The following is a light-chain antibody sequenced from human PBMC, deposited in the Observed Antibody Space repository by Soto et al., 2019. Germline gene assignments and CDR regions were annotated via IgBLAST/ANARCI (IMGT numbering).Light chain of an antibody. J-gene: IGLJ1*01. V-gene: IGLV2-23*02. CDR3: CSYAGTSSYA. CDR2: EVT. Sequence: QSALTQPASVSGSPGQSITISCTGTSIDVGSYNLVSWYQQHPGKAPKLMIFEVTKRPSGVSSRFFGSKYGNTASLTISGLQAEDEAHYYCCSYAGTSSYAFGTGTKLTVL. CDR1: SIDVGSYNL.